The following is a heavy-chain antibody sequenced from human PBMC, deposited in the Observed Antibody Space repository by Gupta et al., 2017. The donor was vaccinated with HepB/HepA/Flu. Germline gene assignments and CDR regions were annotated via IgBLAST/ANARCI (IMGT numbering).Heavy chain of an antibody. V-gene: IGHV3-30*03. CDR2: SSYDGSNK. CDR1: GFNFITYG. Sequence: QVQLVESGGGVVQPGRSLRLSCAASGFNFITYGMHWVRQAPGKGLEWVAPSSYDGSNKYFADSVKGRFTISRDNSKDTLYLQMNSLRPEDTAVYYCARDHCTTTSCSHYYFDFWGQGTLVTVS. CDR3: ARDHCTTTSCSHYYFDF. J-gene: IGHJ4*02. D-gene: IGHD2-2*01.